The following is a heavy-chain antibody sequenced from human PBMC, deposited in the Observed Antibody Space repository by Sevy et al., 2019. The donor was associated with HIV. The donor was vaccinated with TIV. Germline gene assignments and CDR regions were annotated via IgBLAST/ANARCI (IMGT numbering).Heavy chain of an antibody. D-gene: IGHD6-13*01. CDR3: ARLRRGYSTSWYGRGRKYYYAMDV. J-gene: IGHJ6*02. CDR1: GYSFTSYW. CDR2: IYPGDSDT. V-gene: IGHV5-51*01. Sequence: GESLKISCKGSGYSFTSYWIGWVRQMPGKGLEWMGIIYPGDSDTRYSPSFQGQVTISADKSISTAYLQWGSLKASDTAMYYCARLRRGYSTSWYGRGRKYYYAMDVWGQGTTVTVSS.